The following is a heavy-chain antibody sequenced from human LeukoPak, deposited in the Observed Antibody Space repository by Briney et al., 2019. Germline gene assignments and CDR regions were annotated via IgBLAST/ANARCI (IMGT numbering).Heavy chain of an antibody. CDR2: ISTSGSET. CDR1: GFTFSNSG. Sequence: PGGTLRLSRAASGFTFSNSGMSWVRQAPGKGLEWVSAISTSGSETHYADSVKGRFTIARDNSKNTMSLQMSSLRAEDTALYYCAKGSGNGYGSGPFDYWGQGTLVTVSS. D-gene: IGHD3-10*01. J-gene: IGHJ4*02. CDR3: AKGSGNGYGSGPFDY. V-gene: IGHV3-23*01.